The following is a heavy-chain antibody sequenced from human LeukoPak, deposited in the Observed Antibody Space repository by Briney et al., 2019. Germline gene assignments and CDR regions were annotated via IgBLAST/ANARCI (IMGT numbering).Heavy chain of an antibody. CDR3: ASGFLDDFWSGHF. D-gene: IGHD3-3*01. J-gene: IGHJ4*02. V-gene: IGHV3-7*01. CDR2: TKEDGRQK. CDR1: GFTFSTHW. Sequence: GGSLRLSCVASGFTFSTHWMSWVRQAPGKGLEGVANTKEDGRQKYYVDSVKGRFTISRDNAKKSLYLQMNSLRAEDTAVYYCASGFLDDFWSGHFWGQGTLVTVSS.